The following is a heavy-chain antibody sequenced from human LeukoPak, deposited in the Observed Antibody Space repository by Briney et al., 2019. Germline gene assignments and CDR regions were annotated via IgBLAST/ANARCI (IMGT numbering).Heavy chain of an antibody. CDR3: VVVVPAAILYYHYYMDV. Sequence: NSSETLSLTCTVSGGSISSSSYYWGWIRQPPGKGLEWIGSIYYSGSTYYNPSLKSRVTISVDTSKNQFSLKLSSVTAADTAVYYCVVVVPAAILYYHYYMDVWGKGTTVTVSS. J-gene: IGHJ6*03. V-gene: IGHV4-39*01. CDR2: IYYSGST. D-gene: IGHD2-2*01. CDR1: GGSISSSSYY.